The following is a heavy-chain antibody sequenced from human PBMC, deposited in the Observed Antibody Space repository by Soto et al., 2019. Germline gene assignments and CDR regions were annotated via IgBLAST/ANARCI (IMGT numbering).Heavy chain of an antibody. CDR1: GYTFTGYY. V-gene: IGHV1-2*04. Sequence: ASVKVSCKASGYTFTGYYMHWVRQAPGQGLEWMGWINPNSGGTNYAQKFQGWVTMTRDTSISTAYMELSRLRSDDTAVYYCARDITGTTAKIYYYYGMDVWGQGTTVTVSS. J-gene: IGHJ6*02. CDR2: INPNSGGT. D-gene: IGHD1-20*01. CDR3: ARDITGTTAKIYYYYGMDV.